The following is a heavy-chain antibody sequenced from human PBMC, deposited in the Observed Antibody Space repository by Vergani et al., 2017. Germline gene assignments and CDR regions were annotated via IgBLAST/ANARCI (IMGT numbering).Heavy chain of an antibody. CDR1: GGTFSSYT. Sequence: QVQLVQSGAEVKKPGSSVKVSCKASGGTFSSYTISWVRQAPGQGLEWMGRIIPILGIANYAHTFQGRVTITADKSTSTAYMELSSLRSEDTAVYYCAIAVAGAQAEYYQHWGQGTLVTVSS. CDR2: IIPILGIA. V-gene: IGHV1-69*02. CDR3: AIAVAGAQAEYYQH. J-gene: IGHJ1*01. D-gene: IGHD6-13*01.